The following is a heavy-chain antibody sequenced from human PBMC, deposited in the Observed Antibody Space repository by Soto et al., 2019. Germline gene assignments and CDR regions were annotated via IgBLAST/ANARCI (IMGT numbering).Heavy chain of an antibody. V-gene: IGHV3-73*02. D-gene: IGHD6-13*01. CDR1: GFTFSGSA. J-gene: IGHJ5*02. Sequence: EVQLVESGGGLVQPGGSLKLSCAASGFTFSGSAMHWVRQASGRGLEWVGRIRSKANSYATAYAASVKGRFTISRDASKNTAYLQMNSRKTEDTAVYYCHSDGSGYGWFDPWGQGTLVTVSS. CDR2: IRSKANSYAT. CDR3: HSDGSGYGWFDP.